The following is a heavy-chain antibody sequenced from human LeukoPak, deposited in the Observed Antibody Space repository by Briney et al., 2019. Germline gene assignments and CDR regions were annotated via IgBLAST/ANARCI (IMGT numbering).Heavy chain of an antibody. CDR1: GFTFSNAW. V-gene: IGHV3-15*01. CDR2: IKSKTDGGTT. D-gene: IGHD3-9*01. CDR3: TTGDDILTGYVFDY. Sequence: PGGSLRLSCAASGFTFSNAWMSWVRQAPGKGLEWVGRIKSKTDGGTTDYAAPVKGIFTISTDDSKNTLYLQMNGLKTEDTAVYYCTTGDDILTGYVFDYWGQGTLVTVSS. J-gene: IGHJ4*02.